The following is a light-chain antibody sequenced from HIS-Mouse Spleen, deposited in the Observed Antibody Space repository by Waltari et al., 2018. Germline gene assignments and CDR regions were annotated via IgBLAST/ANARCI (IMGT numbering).Light chain of an antibody. Sequence: YELTQPPSVSVSPGQTARITCAGDALPNKYAYWYQQKSGQAPVLVIYEDSKRPSGIPERFSGSSSGTMATLTISGAQVEDEADYYCYSTDSSGNHRVFGGGTKLTVL. J-gene: IGLJ2*01. V-gene: IGLV3-10*01. CDR3: YSTDSSGNHRV. CDR1: ALPNKY. CDR2: EDS.